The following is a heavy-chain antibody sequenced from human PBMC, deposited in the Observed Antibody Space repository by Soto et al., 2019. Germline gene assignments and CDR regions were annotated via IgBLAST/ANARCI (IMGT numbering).Heavy chain of an antibody. CDR1: GDSISSHY. Sequence: QVQLQESGPGLVKPSETLSLTCIVSGDSISSHYWSWIRQPPGKGLEWIGYIYYSGTTNYNPSLRRRATISVDTSKSQFSLKLRSVTAADMAVYYCASGRAYFEDHCWGQGSMVTVSS. CDR3: ASGRAYFEDHC. V-gene: IGHV4-59*11. D-gene: IGHD3-16*01. CDR2: IYYSGTT. J-gene: IGHJ4*02.